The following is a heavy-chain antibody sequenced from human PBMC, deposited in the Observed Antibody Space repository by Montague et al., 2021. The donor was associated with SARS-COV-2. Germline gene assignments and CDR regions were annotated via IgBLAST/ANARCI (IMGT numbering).Heavy chain of an antibody. J-gene: IGHJ6*02. CDR3: ASSGGYYYYYQGVDV. CDR2: INYSGST. D-gene: IGHD3-10*01. Sequence: SETLSLTCTVSGGSISSYYWSWIRQPAGKGLEWIGYINYSGSTSYNPSLKSRVTISVDMSKNQFSLKLNSVTAADTAVYYCASSGGYYYYYQGVDVWGQGTPVPAPS. CDR1: GGSISSYY. V-gene: IGHV4-59*01.